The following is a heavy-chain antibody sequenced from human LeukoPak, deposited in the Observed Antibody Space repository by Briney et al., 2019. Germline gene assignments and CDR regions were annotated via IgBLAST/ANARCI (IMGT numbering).Heavy chain of an antibody. Sequence: PGGSLRLSCVASGFTFTGYCMHWIRQAPGKGLEWVSAISGSGGSTYYADSVKGRFTISRDNSKNTLYLQMNSLRAEDTAVYYCAKDPWYYWGQGTLVAVSS. CDR3: AKDPWYY. CDR1: GFTFTGYC. CDR2: ISGSGGST. V-gene: IGHV3-23*01. D-gene: IGHD2-8*02. J-gene: IGHJ4*02.